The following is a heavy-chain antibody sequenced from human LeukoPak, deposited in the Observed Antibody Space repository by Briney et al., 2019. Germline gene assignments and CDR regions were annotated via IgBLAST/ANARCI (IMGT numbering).Heavy chain of an antibody. D-gene: IGHD3-22*01. CDR3: ARGITMIVVDPFDY. V-gene: IGHV1-3*01. J-gene: IGHJ4*02. Sequence: SINAGNGNTKYSQKFQGRVTITRDTSASTAYMELSSLRSEDTAVYYCARGITMIVVDPFDYWGQGTLVTVSS. CDR2: INAGNGNT.